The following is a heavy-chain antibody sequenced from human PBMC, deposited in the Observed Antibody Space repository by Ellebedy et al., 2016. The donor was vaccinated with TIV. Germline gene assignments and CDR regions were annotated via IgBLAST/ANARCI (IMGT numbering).Heavy chain of an antibody. D-gene: IGHD3-10*01. Sequence: GESLKISCERSGYSSNIHWIAWVRQMPGKGLEWMGVIYVGYSDTRYSPSFRGQVTISADKSSNTAYLQWSSLKASDTAMYYCARRAWFGESHYGVDVWGQGTMVTVSS. CDR3: ARRAWFGESHYGVDV. CDR2: IYVGYSDT. CDR1: GYSSNIHW. J-gene: IGHJ6*02. V-gene: IGHV5-51*01.